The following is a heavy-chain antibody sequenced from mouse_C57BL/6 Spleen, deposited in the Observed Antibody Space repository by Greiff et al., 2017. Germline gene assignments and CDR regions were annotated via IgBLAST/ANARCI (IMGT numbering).Heavy chain of an antibody. CDR2: ISGGGGNT. CDR1: GFTFSSYT. J-gene: IGHJ2*01. CDR3: ARAVPNCFFDY. Sequence: EVKLQESGGGLVKPGGSLKLSCAASGFTFSSYTMSWVRQTPEKRLEWVATISGGGGNTYSPDSVKGRFTISRDNAKNTLYLQMSSLRAEDTGLYYCARAVPNCFFDYWGQGTTLTVSS. D-gene: IGHD4-1*01. V-gene: IGHV5-9*01.